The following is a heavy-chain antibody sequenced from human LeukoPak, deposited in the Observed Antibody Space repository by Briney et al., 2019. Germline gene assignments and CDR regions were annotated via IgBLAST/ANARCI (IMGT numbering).Heavy chain of an antibody. CDR3: ARGSSGWYGQVIVDY. J-gene: IGHJ4*02. CDR2: IYYSGST. D-gene: IGHD6-19*01. Sequence: SETLSLTCTVSGGSISSYYWSWIRQPPGKGLEWIGYIYYSGSTNYNPSLKSRVTISVDTSKSQFPLKLSSVTAADTAVYYCARGSSGWYGQVIVDYWGQGSLVTVSS. CDR1: GGSISSYY. V-gene: IGHV4-59*01.